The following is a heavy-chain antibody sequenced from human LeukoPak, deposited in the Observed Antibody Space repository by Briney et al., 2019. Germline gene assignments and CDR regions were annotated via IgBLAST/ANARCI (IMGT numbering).Heavy chain of an antibody. J-gene: IGHJ4*02. CDR3: AKERYSSGWYDEIDY. V-gene: IGHV3-33*06. D-gene: IGHD6-19*01. CDR2: IWYNGTNK. CDR1: GFTFSSYG. Sequence: GRSLRLSCAASGFTFSSYGMHWVRQAPGKGLEGVAVIWYNGTNKYYADSVKGRFTISRDNSKNTLYLQMNSLTAEDTAVYYCAKERYSSGWYDEIDYWGQGTLVTVSS.